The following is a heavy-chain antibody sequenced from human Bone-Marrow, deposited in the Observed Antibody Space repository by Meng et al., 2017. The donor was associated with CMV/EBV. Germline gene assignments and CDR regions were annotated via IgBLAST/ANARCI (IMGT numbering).Heavy chain of an antibody. Sequence: ASVKVSCKASGYTFTGYYMHWVRQATGQGLEWMGWMNPNSGNTGYAQKFQGRVTITRNTSISTAYMELSSLRSEDTAVYYCARSHVYGGTPNWFDPWGQGTLVTVSS. CDR3: ARSHVYGGTPNWFDP. V-gene: IGHV1-8*03. J-gene: IGHJ5*02. CDR2: MNPNSGNT. CDR1: GYTFTGYY. D-gene: IGHD4/OR15-4a*01.